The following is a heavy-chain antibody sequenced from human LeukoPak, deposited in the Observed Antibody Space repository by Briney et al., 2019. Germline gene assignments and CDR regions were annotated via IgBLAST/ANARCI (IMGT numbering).Heavy chain of an antibody. D-gene: IGHD3-10*01. CDR1: GGSFSGYY. CDR2: INHSGST. Sequence: KPSETLSLTCAVYGGSFSGYYWSWIRQPPGKGLEWIGEINHSGSTNYNPSLKSRVTISVDTSKNQFSLKLSFVTAADTAVYYCARSGRKDAFDIWGQGTMVTVSS. V-gene: IGHV4-34*01. J-gene: IGHJ3*02. CDR3: ARSGRKDAFDI.